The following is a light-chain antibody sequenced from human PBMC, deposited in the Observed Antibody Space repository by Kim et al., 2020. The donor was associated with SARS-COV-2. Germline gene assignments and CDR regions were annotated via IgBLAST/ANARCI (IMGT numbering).Light chain of an antibody. Sequence: SASVGDRVTITCRASQGVSSLVAWYQQKPGKAPKPLIYAANNLQSGVPSMFSGSGYGTDFTLTISSLQPEDFATYYCQQANNFPYTFGQGTKLEI. CDR1: QGVSSL. CDR2: AAN. J-gene: IGKJ2*01. CDR3: QQANNFPYT. V-gene: IGKV1-12*01.